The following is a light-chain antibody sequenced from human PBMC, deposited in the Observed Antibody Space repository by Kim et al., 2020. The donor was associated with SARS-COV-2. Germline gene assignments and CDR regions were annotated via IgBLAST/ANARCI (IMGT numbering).Light chain of an antibody. CDR1: SSNIGAGYD. CDR3: QSYDSSLSAYV. V-gene: IGLV1-40*01. J-gene: IGLJ1*01. Sequence: RVTITCTGSSSNIGAGYDVHWYQQLPGAAPQLLIYGNNNRPSGVPDRLSASKSGTSASLAITGLQAEDEADYYCQSYDSSLSAYVFGTGTKVTVL. CDR2: GNN.